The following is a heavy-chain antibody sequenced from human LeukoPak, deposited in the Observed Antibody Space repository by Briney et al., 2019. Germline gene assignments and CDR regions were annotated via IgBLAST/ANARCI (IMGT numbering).Heavy chain of an antibody. CDR1: GYTFTSYD. CDR2: MNPNSGNT. Sequence: ASVKVSCKASGYTFTSYDINWVRQATGQGLEWMGWMNPNSGNTGYAQKFQGRVTITRNTSISTAYMELSSLRSEGTAVYYCARLLWFGESSFDPWGQGTLVTVSS. D-gene: IGHD3-10*01. V-gene: IGHV1-8*03. J-gene: IGHJ5*02. CDR3: ARLLWFGESSFDP.